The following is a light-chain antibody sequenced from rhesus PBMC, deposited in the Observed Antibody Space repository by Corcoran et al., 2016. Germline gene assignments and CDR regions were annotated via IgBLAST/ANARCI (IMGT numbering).Light chain of an antibody. J-gene: IGKJ2*01. Sequence: DIQMTQSPSSLSASVGDTVTITCRASQSISSWLDWYQQKPGKAPKLLIYKAASLQSGVPSRFSGSGSGTDFTLTISSLQPEDFATYYCLQYNNHPYSFGQGTKLEI. CDR2: KAA. CDR1: QSISSW. V-gene: IGKV1-22*01. CDR3: LQYNNHPYS.